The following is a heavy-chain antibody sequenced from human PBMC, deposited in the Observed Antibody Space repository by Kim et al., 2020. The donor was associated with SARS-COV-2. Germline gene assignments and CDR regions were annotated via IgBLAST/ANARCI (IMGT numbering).Heavy chain of an antibody. CDR1: GGSISSSSYY. CDR2: IYYSGST. D-gene: IGHD3-9*01. V-gene: IGHV4-39*01. J-gene: IGHJ4*02. Sequence: SETLSLTCTVSGGSISSSSYYWGWIRQPPGKGLEWIGSIYYSGSTYYNPSLKSRVTISVDTSKNQFSLKLSSVTAADTAVYYCARLTYYDILTGYSQEHDYWGQGTLVTVSS. CDR3: ARLTYYDILTGYSQEHDY.